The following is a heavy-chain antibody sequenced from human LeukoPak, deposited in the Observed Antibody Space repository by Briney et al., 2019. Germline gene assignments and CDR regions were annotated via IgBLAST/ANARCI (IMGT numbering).Heavy chain of an antibody. D-gene: IGHD3-16*01. V-gene: IGHV4-61*02. Sequence: SETLSLTCTVSGGSISSGSYYWSWIRQPAGKGLEWIGRIYTSGSTNYNPSLKSRVTISVDTSKNQFSLKLSSVTAADTAVYYCTTRGGGSHRGAFDIWGQGTMVTVSS. J-gene: IGHJ3*02. CDR2: IYTSGST. CDR1: GGSISSGSYY. CDR3: TTRGGGSHRGAFDI.